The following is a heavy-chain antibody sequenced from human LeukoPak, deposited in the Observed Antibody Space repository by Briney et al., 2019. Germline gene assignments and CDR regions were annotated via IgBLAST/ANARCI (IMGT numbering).Heavy chain of an antibody. CDR3: ARTVAGTSSYNWFAP. D-gene: IGHD6-19*01. V-gene: IGHV7-4-1*02. CDR2: INTNTGNP. CDR1: GYTFTSYV. J-gene: IGHJ5*02. Sequence: ASVKVSCKASGYTFTSYVMNWVRQAPGQGLEWMGWINTNTGNPTYAQGFSGRFVFSLDTSVSTAYLQISSLKAEDTAVYYCARTVAGTSSYNWFAPWGQGTLVTVSS.